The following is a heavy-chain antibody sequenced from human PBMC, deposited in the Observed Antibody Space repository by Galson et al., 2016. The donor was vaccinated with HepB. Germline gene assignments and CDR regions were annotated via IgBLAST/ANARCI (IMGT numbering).Heavy chain of an antibody. CDR3: GRNLWTPDDS. CDR1: GGSISSYY. J-gene: IGHJ4*02. D-gene: IGHD2-2*01. V-gene: IGHV4-59*01. CDR2: IYYSGST. Sequence: LSLTCTVSGGSISSYYWTWIRQPPGKGLEWIGYIYYSGSTNYNPSLKSRVPISVDTSKNQFSLKLNSVTAADTAVYYCGRNLWTPDDSWGQGTLVTVSS.